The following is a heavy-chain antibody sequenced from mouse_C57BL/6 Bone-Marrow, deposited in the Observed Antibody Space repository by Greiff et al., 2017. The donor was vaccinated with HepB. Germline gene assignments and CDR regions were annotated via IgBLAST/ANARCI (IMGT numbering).Heavy chain of an antibody. CDR3: ARDKGYGSSYWYFDV. Sequence: EVQLVESGPGMVKPSQSLSLTCTVTGYSITSGYDWHWIRHFPGNKLEWMGYISYSGSTNYNPSLKSRISITHDTSKNHFFLKLNSVTTEDTATYYCARDKGYGSSYWYFDVWGTGTTVTVSS. CDR1: GYSITSGYD. V-gene: IGHV3-1*01. J-gene: IGHJ1*03. D-gene: IGHD1-1*01. CDR2: ISYSGST.